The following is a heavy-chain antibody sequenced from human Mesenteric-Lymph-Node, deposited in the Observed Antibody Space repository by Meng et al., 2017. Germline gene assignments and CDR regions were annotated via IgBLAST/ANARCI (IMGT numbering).Heavy chain of an antibody. CDR3: ARGFNGDFFYYYGMDV. V-gene: IGHV3-33*08. J-gene: IGHJ6*02. CDR1: GFTFSSYE. CDR2: IWFDGNNQ. Sequence: GESLKISCAASGFTFSSYEMNWVRQAPGKGLEWVAVIWFDGNNQYYADSVKGRFTISRDNSKNTLYLQMNSLGAEDTATYFCARGFNGDFFYYYGMDVWGQGTTVTVSS. D-gene: IGHD4-17*01.